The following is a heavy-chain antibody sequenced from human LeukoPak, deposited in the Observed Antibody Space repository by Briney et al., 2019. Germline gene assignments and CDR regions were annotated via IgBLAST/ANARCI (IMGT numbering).Heavy chain of an antibody. J-gene: IGHJ3*02. D-gene: IGHD6-19*01. CDR2: IYSSGNT. Sequence: SETLSLTCTVSGGSISSYYWSWIRQPAGKELEWIGRIYSSGNTNYNPSLKSRVTMSVDTSKNQFSLKLNSVTATDTAVYYCARPEGSGWYDIWGQGTMVTVSS. V-gene: IGHV4-4*07. CDR1: GGSISSYY. CDR3: ARPEGSGWYDI.